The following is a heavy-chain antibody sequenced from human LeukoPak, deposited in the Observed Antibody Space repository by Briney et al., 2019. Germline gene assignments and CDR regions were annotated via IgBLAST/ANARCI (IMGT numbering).Heavy chain of an antibody. CDR2: INHSGST. CDR1: GGSFSDYY. CDR3: ARRRSRVRGVIINPKNYYMDV. D-gene: IGHD3-10*01. V-gene: IGHV4-34*01. Sequence: KPSETLSLTCAVYGGSFSDYYWSWIRQPPGKGLEWIGEINHSGSTNYNPSLKSRVTVSVDTSKNQFSLKLSSVTAADTAVYYCARRRSRVRGVIINPKNYYMDVWGKGTTVTISS. J-gene: IGHJ6*03.